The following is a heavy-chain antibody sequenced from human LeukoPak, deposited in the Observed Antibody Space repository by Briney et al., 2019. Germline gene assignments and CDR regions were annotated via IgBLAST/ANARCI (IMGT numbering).Heavy chain of an antibody. D-gene: IGHD2-15*01. CDR1: GFTFRSCS. Sequence: PGGSLRLSCAASGFTFRSCSMHWVRQAPGKGLEWVAFIRYDGGKKYYADSVKGRFTISRDNSKNTLYLQMNSLRAEDTALYYCAKTGSWGSSNYYFDYWGQGTLVTVSS. CDR2: IRYDGGKK. V-gene: IGHV3-30*02. CDR3: AKTGSWGSSNYYFDY. J-gene: IGHJ4*02.